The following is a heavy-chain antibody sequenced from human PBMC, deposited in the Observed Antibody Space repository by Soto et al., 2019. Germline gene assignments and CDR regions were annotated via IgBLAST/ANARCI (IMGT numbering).Heavy chain of an antibody. J-gene: IGHJ4*02. D-gene: IGHD2-21*01. Sequence: QITLKESGPTLVKPTQTLTLTCTFSGFSLTTGGVGVAWIRQPPGKALEWLAVIYWDDDKRYSPSLKNRLTVTKDPSKNQVVLTMTTLAPVDTATYYCAHTPFFGDKLDFWGQGTLVSVSS. CDR2: IYWDDDK. V-gene: IGHV2-5*02. CDR3: AHTPFFGDKLDF. CDR1: GFSLTTGGVG.